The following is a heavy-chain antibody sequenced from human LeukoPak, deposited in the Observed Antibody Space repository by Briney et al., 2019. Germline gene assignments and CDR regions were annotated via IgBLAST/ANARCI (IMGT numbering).Heavy chain of an antibody. V-gene: IGHV3-74*01. CDR2: IKSDGGSI. D-gene: IGHD3-10*01. Sequence: GGSLRLSCAASGFTFSNYWMHWVRQAPGQGLVWVSRIKSDGGSISYADSVKGRFTIARDNAKNTLYLQMNSLRDEDTAVYYCARDPGEFSGVYWGQGTLVTVSS. CDR3: ARDPGEFSGVY. CDR1: GFTFSNYW. J-gene: IGHJ4*02.